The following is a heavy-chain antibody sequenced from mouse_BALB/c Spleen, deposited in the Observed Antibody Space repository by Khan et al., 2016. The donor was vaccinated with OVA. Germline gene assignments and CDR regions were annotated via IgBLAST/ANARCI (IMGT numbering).Heavy chain of an antibody. CDR1: GYSITSDYA. V-gene: IGHV3-2*02. CDR2: ISYSGRT. Sequence: EVQLQESGPGLVKPSQSLSLTCTVTGYSITSDYAWTWIRQFPGNKLEWMGYISYSGRTSYNPSLNSRISITRDTSKNQFFLQLNSVTTADTATYYCARSVNIATVVATAFDYWGQGTTLTVSS. CDR3: ARSVNIATVVATAFDY. D-gene: IGHD1-1*01. J-gene: IGHJ2*01.